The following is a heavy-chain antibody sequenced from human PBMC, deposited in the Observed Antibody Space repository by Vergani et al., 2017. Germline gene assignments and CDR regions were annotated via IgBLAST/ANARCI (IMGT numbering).Heavy chain of an antibody. V-gene: IGHV1-69*14. CDR3: AGGAILRGSGCYMDV. CDR1: GGTFSSYA. J-gene: IGHJ6*03. D-gene: IGHD1-26*01. Sequence: QVQLVQSGAEVKKPWSSVTVSCKASGGTFSSYAISWVRQGPGQGIEWMGRVIPIFGPAHYAQKFQGRVTITADNSTRTAYMELSSLGSEDTAVYYCAGGAILRGSGCYMDVWGKGTTVTVSS. CDR2: VIPIFGPA.